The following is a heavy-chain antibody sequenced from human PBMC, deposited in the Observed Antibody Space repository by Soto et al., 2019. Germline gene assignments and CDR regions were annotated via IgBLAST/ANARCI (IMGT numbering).Heavy chain of an antibody. CDR2: IWYDGSNK. D-gene: IGHD4-17*01. J-gene: IGHJ4*02. CDR1: GFTFSSYG. V-gene: IGHV3-33*01. CDR3: ARTDYGGTYVDY. Sequence: QVQLVESGGGVVQPGRSLRLSCAASGFTFSSYGMHWVRQAPGKGLEWVAVIWYDGSNKYYADSVKGRFTISRDNSKHTLYLQMNSLRAEDTAVYYCARTDYGGTYVDYWGQGTLVTFSS.